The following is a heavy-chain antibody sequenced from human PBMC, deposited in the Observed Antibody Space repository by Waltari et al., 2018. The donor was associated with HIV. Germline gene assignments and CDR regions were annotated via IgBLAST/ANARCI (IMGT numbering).Heavy chain of an antibody. V-gene: IGHV3-7*04. J-gene: IGHJ4*02. CDR2: IKQDGSEK. Sequence: EVQLVESGGGLVQSGGSLRLSCAASGFTFSSYWMSWVRQAPGKGMEGVANIKQDGSEKYYVDSVNGRFTISRDNAENSLYLQMNSLRAEDTAVYYCARGGFYGSGSKVNWGQGTLVTVSS. D-gene: IGHD3-10*01. CDR1: GFTFSSYW. CDR3: ARGGFYGSGSKVN.